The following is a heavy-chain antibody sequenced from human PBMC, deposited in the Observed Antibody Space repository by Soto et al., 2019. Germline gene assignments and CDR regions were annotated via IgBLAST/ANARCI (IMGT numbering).Heavy chain of an antibody. D-gene: IGHD6-13*01. V-gene: IGHV3-30*18. CDR1: GFTFSSYG. CDR3: AKSRYIAAAGTISN. Sequence: GGSLRLSCAASGFTFSSYGMHWVRQAPGKGLEWVAVISYDGSNKYYADSVKGRFTISRDNSKNALYLQMNSLRAEDTAVYYCAKSRYIAAAGTISNWGQGTLVTVSS. J-gene: IGHJ4*02. CDR2: ISYDGSNK.